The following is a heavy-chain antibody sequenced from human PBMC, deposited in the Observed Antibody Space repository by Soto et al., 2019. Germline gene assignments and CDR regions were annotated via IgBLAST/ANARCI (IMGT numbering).Heavy chain of an antibody. D-gene: IGHD3-10*02. CDR1: GGPFSSYA. J-gene: IGHJ5*02. Sequence: QVQLVQSGAEVKKPGSSVKVSCTASGGPFSSYAINWVRQAPGQGLEWMGVITPMFGAPHYAQNFKGRITITADQSTHTAYMELSSLTSGDTAVYFCARLFTGRWFDPWGQGTLVTVSS. V-gene: IGHV1-69*01. CDR2: ITPMFGAP. CDR3: ARLFTGRWFDP.